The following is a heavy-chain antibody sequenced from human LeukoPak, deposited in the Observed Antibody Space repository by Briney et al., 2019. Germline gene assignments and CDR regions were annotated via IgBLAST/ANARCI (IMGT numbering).Heavy chain of an antibody. D-gene: IGHD6-13*01. Sequence: PGGSLRLSCAASGFTFSSYNMNWVRQAPGKGLEWVSSISSSSSYIYYADSVKGRFTISRDNAKNSLYLQMNSLRTEDTAVYYCARGRGSWYGVYFDYWGQGTLVTVSS. V-gene: IGHV3-21*01. CDR2: ISSSSSYI. J-gene: IGHJ4*02. CDR3: ARGRGSWYGVYFDY. CDR1: GFTFSSYN.